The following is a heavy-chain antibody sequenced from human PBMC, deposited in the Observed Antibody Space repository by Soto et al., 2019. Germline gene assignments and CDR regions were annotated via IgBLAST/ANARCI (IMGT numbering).Heavy chain of an antibody. Sequence: QVQLVESGGGVVQPGRSLRLSCAASGFMFSTYAMYWVRQAPGKGLEWVAVISYDGSKKYNADSVKGRFSISRDNSKNTLYLQMSSLGVEDTAVYYCAKYDYWGQGTLVTVSS. CDR2: ISYDGSKK. CDR3: AKYDY. J-gene: IGHJ4*02. CDR1: GFMFSTYA. V-gene: IGHV3-30-3*02.